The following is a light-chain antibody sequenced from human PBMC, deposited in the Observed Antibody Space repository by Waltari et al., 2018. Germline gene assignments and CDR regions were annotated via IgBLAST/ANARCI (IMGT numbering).Light chain of an antibody. CDR3: QQRNTWPPYT. CDR1: QNVDTY. Sequence: DIVLTQSPVTLSLFPGEGATLFCGASQNVDTYLAWYQQKPGQAPRLLIYNSSHRASGVPARFSGGGSGTDFTLTISSVEPEDIAIYYCQQRNTWPPYTFGQGTKLELK. CDR2: NSS. J-gene: IGKJ2*01. V-gene: IGKV3-11*01.